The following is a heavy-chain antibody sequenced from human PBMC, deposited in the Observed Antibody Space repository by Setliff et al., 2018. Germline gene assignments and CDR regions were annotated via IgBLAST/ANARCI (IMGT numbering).Heavy chain of an antibody. D-gene: IGHD2-21*01. CDR2: IYHSGST. J-gene: IGHJ4*02. V-gene: IGHV4-38-2*01. CDR1: SYSISRGYY. CDR3: ARYSSRTY. Sequence: SETLSLTCAVSSYSISRGYYWGWIRQPPGKGLEWIGSIYHSGSTYYNPSLKSRVTISVDTSKNQFSLKLSSVTAADTAVYYCARYSSRTYWGQGTRGTVPQ.